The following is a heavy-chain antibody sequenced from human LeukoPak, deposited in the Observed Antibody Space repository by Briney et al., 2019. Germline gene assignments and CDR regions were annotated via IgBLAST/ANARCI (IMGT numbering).Heavy chain of an antibody. Sequence: SETLSLTCTVSGGSISRSSYYWGWIRQPPGKGLEWIGSIYYSGSTYYNPSLKSRVTISVVTSKNQFSLKLSSVTAADTAVYYCARHAYCGGDCYSGKLYAFDIWGQGTMVTVSS. CDR1: GGSISRSSYY. D-gene: IGHD2-21*02. CDR3: ARHAYCGGDCYSGKLYAFDI. V-gene: IGHV4-39*01. J-gene: IGHJ3*02. CDR2: IYYSGST.